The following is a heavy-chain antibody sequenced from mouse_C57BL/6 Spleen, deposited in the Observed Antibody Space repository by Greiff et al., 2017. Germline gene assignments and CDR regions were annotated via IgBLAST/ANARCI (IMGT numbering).Heavy chain of an antibody. V-gene: IGHV1-52*01. CDR3: ARDDYDVPFNY. J-gene: IGHJ2*01. CDR2: IDPSDSET. Sequence: QVQLQQPGAELVRPGSSVKLSCKASGYTFTSYWMHWVKQRPIQGLEWIGNIDPSDSETHYNQKFKDKATLTVDKSSSTAYMHLSSLTSEDSAVYYCARDDYDVPFNYWGQGTTLTVSS. CDR1: GYTFTSYW. D-gene: IGHD2-4*01.